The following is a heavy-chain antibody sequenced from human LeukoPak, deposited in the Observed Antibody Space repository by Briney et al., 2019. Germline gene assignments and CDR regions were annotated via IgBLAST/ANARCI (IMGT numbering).Heavy chain of an antibody. D-gene: IGHD6-19*01. CDR3: GRDAAGVHFDY. CDR1: GGSISSGDYY. V-gene: IGHV4-30-4*01. J-gene: IGHJ4*02. CDR2: IYYSGST. Sequence: SETLSLTCTVSGGSISSGDYYWSWIRQPPGKGLEWIGYIYYSGSTYYNPSLKSRVTISLGTSKNQFSLKLSSVTAADTAVYYCGRDAAGVHFDYWGREPWSPSPQ.